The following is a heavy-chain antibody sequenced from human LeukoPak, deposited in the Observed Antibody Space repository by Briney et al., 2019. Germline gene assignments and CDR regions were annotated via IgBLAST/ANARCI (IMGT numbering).Heavy chain of an antibody. D-gene: IGHD6-13*01. V-gene: IGHV3-33*01. Sequence: PGGSLRLSCAASGFTFKSYVMHWVRQAPGKGLEWVAIIWYDGSNKYYADFVKGRFTTSRDNSKNTLYLQMSSLRADDTAVYYCARVSGYSGTWYVDYWGQGTLVTVSS. CDR3: ARVSGYSGTWYVDY. CDR2: IWYDGSNK. J-gene: IGHJ4*02. CDR1: GFTFKSYV.